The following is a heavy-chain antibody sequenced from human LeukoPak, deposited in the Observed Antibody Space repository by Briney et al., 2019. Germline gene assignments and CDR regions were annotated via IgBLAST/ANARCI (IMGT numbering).Heavy chain of an antibody. J-gene: IGHJ4*02. CDR3: ARDDDYVWGSYRYRAPGD. CDR2: INTNTGNP. CDR1: GYTFTSYY. V-gene: IGHV7-4-1*02. D-gene: IGHD3-16*02. Sequence: GASVKVSCKASGYTFTSYYMHWVRQAPGQGLEWMGWINTNTGNPTYAQGFTGRFVFSLDTSVSTAYLQISSLKAEDTAVYYCARDDDYVWGSYRYRAPGDWGQGTLVTVSS.